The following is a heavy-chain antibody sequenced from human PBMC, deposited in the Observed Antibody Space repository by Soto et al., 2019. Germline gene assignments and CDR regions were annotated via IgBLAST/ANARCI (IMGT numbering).Heavy chain of an antibody. D-gene: IGHD5-12*01. J-gene: IGHJ6*02. V-gene: IGHV3-21*01. Sequence: GGSLRLSCAASGFTFSSYSMNWVRQAPGKGLEWVSSISSSSSYIYYADSVKGRFTISRDNAKNSLYLQMNSLRAEDTAVYYCARWLVATTYYYYGMDVWGQGTTVTVSS. CDR3: ARWLVATTYYYYGMDV. CDR2: ISSSSSYI. CDR1: GFTFSSYS.